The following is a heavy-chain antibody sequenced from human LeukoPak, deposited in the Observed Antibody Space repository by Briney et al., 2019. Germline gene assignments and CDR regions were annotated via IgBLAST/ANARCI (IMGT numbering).Heavy chain of an antibody. J-gene: IGHJ6*03. D-gene: IGHD4-23*01. V-gene: IGHV3-48*01. Sequence: GGSLRLSCAASGFTFSSYSMNWVRQAPGKGLEWVSYISSSSSTIYYADSVKGRFTISRDNAKNSLYLQMNSLRAEDTAVYYCARVRQRWYHYYYYYYMDVWGKGTTVTVSS. CDR2: ISSSSSTI. CDR1: GFTFSSYS. CDR3: ARVRQRWYHYYYYYYMDV.